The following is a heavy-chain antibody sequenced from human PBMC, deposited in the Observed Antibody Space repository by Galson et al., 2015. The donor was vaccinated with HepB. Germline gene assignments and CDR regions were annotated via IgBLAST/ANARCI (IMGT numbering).Heavy chain of an antibody. CDR3: ARGGADFWSGYHLDY. CDR1: GYTFTGYY. J-gene: IGHJ4*02. V-gene: IGHV1-2*02. D-gene: IGHD3-3*01. CDR2: INPNSGGT. Sequence: SVKVSCKASGYTFTGYYMHWVRQAPGQGLEWMGWINPNSGGTNYAQKFQGRVTMTRDTSISTAYMELSRLRSDDTAVYYCARGGADFWSGYHLDYWGQGTLVTVSS.